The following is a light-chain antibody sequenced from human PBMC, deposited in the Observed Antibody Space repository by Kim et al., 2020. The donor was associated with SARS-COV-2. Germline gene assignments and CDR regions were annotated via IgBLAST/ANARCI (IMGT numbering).Light chain of an antibody. J-gene: IGKJ4*01. V-gene: IGKV1-5*03. CDR1: QSISSW. Sequence: ASVVARVTITCRASQSISSWLAWYQQKPGKAPNLLIHKASSLESGVPSRFSGSGSGTEFTLTISSLQPDDFATYYCQQYNSSPVTFGGGTKVEIK. CDR3: QQYNSSPVT. CDR2: KAS.